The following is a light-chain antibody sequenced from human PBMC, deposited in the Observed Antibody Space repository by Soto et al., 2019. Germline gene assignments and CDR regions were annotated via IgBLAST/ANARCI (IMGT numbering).Light chain of an antibody. J-gene: IGKJ4*01. V-gene: IGKV3-20*01. Sequence: EIVLTQSPGTLSLSPGERATLSCRASQTITTLAWYQRKPGQAPRLLIYRVSSRATGVPDRFSGSGSGTDYTLTISRLEPEDFEVYYCQQYGNLPRTLGGGTKVDIK. CDR3: QQYGNLPRT. CDR1: QTITT. CDR2: RVS.